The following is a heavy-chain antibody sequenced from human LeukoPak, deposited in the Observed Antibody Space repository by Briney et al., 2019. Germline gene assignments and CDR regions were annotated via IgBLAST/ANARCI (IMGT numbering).Heavy chain of an antibody. Sequence: GGSLRLSCAASGFTFSSYAMSWVRQAPGKGLEWVSAISGSGGSTYYADSVKGRFTISRDNSKNTLYLQMNSLRAEDTAVYYCAKEGPYCSSTSCYFDYWGQGTLVTVSS. J-gene: IGHJ4*02. CDR3: AKEGPYCSSTSCYFDY. CDR1: GFTFSSYA. CDR2: ISGSGGST. V-gene: IGHV3-23*01. D-gene: IGHD2-2*01.